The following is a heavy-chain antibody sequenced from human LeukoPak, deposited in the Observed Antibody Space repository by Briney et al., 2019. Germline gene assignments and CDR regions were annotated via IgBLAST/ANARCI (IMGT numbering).Heavy chain of an antibody. J-gene: IGHJ4*02. Sequence: PGGSLRLSCAASGFTFTSYNMNWVRQAPGKGLEWVSSISSSSSYIYYADSVKGRFTISRDNAKNSLYLQMNSLRAEDTAVYYCAGSSWYEGYFDYWGQGTLVTVSS. V-gene: IGHV3-21*01. CDR2: ISSSSSYI. CDR1: GFTFTSYN. CDR3: AGSSWYEGYFDY. D-gene: IGHD6-13*01.